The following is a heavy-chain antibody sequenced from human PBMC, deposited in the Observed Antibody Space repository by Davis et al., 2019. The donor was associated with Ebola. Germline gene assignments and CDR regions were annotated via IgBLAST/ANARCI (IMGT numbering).Heavy chain of an antibody. Sequence: PGGSLRLSCAASGFTVSSNYMSWVRQAPGKGLEWVSLIYSGGSTYYADSVKGRFTISRDNSKNTLYLQMDSLRAEDTAVYYRARSSGWPLYFDYWGQGTLVTVSS. D-gene: IGHD6-19*01. J-gene: IGHJ4*02. CDR1: GFTVSSNY. V-gene: IGHV3-53*01. CDR3: ARSSGWPLYFDY. CDR2: IYSGGST.